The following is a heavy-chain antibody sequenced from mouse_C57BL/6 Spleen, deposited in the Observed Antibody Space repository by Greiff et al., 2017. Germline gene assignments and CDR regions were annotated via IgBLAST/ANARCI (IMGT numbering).Heavy chain of an antibody. CDR3: ARRGIYYDYDWFAY. Sequence: EVQLQQSGPELVKPGASVKISCKASGYSFTDYNMNWVKQSNGKSLEWIGYINPNNGGTSYNQKFKGKATLTVNKSSSTAYMELRSLTSEDSAVYYCARRGIYYDYDWFAYWGQGTLVTVSA. CDR1: GYSFTDYN. J-gene: IGHJ3*01. V-gene: IGHV1-22*01. D-gene: IGHD2-4*01. CDR2: INPNNGGT.